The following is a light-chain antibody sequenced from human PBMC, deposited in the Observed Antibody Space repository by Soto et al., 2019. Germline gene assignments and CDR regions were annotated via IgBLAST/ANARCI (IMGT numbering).Light chain of an antibody. CDR1: GSDISVYNY. CDR3: SSYSSSTPYV. V-gene: IGLV2-14*01. CDR2: EVS. J-gene: IGLJ1*01. Sequence: QSALTQPASVSGSPGQSITISCTGPGSDISVYNYVSWYQQHPGKAPKLIIYEVSDRPSGVSNHFSGSKSGNTASLTISGLQAEDEADYYCSSYSSSTPYVFGTGTKLTVL.